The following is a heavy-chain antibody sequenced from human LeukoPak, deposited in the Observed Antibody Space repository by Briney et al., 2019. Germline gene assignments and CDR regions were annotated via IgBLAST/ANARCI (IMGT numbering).Heavy chain of an antibody. V-gene: IGHV3-7*01. CDR1: GLTFRTFW. J-gene: IGHJ4*02. Sequence: SGGSLRLSCAASGLTFRTFWMTWVRQAPGKGLEWVANINQDGSETYYVDSVMGRFTISRDNAKNSLYLQMSSLRAEDTAVYYCARRDCNGGGCYADHWGQGTLVTVSS. CDR2: INQDGSET. D-gene: IGHD2-15*01. CDR3: ARRDCNGGGCYADH.